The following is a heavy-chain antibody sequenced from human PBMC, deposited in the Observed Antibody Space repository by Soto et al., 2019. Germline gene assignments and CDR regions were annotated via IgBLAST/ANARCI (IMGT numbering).Heavy chain of an antibody. CDR1: GFTFSDYY. CDR2: ISSSGSTI. V-gene: IGHV3-11*01. D-gene: IGHD2-2*02. CDR3: ATTSCYSCHYYYYYMDV. J-gene: IGHJ6*03. Sequence: GGSLRLSCAASGFTFSDYYMSWIRQAPGKGLEWVSYISSSGSTIYYADSVKGRFTISRDNAKNSLYLQMNSLRAEDTAVYYCATTSCYSCHYYYYYMDVWGKGTTVTVSS.